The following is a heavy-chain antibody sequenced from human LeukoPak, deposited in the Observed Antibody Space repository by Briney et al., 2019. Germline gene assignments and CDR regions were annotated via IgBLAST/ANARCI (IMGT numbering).Heavy chain of an antibody. CDR2: IYYSGST. Sequence: SETLSLTCTVSGGSISSYYWSWIRQPPGKGLEWIGYIYYSGSTNYNPSLKSRVTISVDTSKNQFSLKLSSVTAADTAVYYCARHGNYDILTGYIDAFDIWGQGTMVTVSS. J-gene: IGHJ3*02. CDR1: GGSISSYY. D-gene: IGHD3-9*01. V-gene: IGHV4-59*08. CDR3: ARHGNYDILTGYIDAFDI.